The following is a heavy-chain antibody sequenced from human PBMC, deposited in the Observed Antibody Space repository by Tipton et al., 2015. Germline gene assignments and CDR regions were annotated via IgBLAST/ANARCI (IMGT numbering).Heavy chain of an antibody. CDR1: GFIFSSYT. Sequence: SLRLSCSDSGFIFSSYTVHWVRQSPGRGLQWIGEIYRSGSTNYNPPLKSRVTMSVDKSKNQFSLNLTSVTAADTAVYYCARVNPSYYYLMDVWGQGTTVTVSS. J-gene: IGHJ6*02. CDR3: ARVNPSYYYLMDV. V-gene: IGHV4-4*02. CDR2: IYRSGST.